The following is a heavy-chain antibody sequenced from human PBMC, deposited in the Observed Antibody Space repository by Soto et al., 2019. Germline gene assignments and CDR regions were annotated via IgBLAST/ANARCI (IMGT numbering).Heavy chain of an antibody. CDR3: AKGQEPANYSYGMDV. J-gene: IGHJ6*02. CDR1: GFTFSSYG. D-gene: IGHD2-15*01. V-gene: IGHV3-30*18. CDR2: ISYDGSNK. Sequence: PGGSLRLSCAASGFTFSSYGMHWVRQAPGKGLEWVAVISYDGSNKYYADSVKGRFTISRDNSKNTLYLQMNSLRAEDTAVYYCAKGQEPANYSYGMDVWGQGTTVTVSS.